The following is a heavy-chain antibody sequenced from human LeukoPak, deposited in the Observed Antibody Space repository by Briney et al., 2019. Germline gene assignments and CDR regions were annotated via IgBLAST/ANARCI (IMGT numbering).Heavy chain of an antibody. CDR3: ARPANWGSTYPPDAFDI. D-gene: IGHD7-27*01. CDR2: IYPGDSDT. V-gene: IGHV5-51*01. CDR1: GYSFTRYW. Sequence: KSGESLKISCKGSGYSFTRYWIGWVRQMPGKGLEWMGIIYPGDSDTRYNPSFQGQVTISADKSISTAYLQWSSLKASDTAMYFCARPANWGSTYPPDAFDIWGLGTMVTVSS. J-gene: IGHJ3*02.